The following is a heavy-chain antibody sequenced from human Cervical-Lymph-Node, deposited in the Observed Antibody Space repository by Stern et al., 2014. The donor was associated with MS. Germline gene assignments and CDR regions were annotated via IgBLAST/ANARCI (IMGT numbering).Heavy chain of an antibody. CDR1: GGSISSGGYY. CDR2: IYYSGSA. Sequence: QMQLQESGPGLVKPSQTLSLTCTVSGGSISSGGYYWSWIRQHPGKGVEWIGYIYYSGSAYYNPSLKSRVTISVDTSKNQFSLKLSSVTAADTAVYYCASGGYYGDYSWFDPWGQGTLVTVSS. J-gene: IGHJ5*02. V-gene: IGHV4-31*03. CDR3: ASGGYYGDYSWFDP. D-gene: IGHD4-17*01.